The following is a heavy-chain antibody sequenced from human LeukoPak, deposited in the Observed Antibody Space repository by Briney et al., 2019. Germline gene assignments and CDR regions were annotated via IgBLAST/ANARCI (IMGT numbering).Heavy chain of an antibody. J-gene: IGHJ3*02. V-gene: IGHV4-39*01. CDR1: GGSISSSSYY. Sequence: SETLSLTCTVSGGSISSSSYYWGWIRQPPGKGLEWIGSIYYSGSTYYNPSLKSRVTISVDTSKNQFSLKLNSVTAADTAVYYCAGPLSSSWPSDAFDIWGQGTMVTVSS. CDR3: AGPLSSSWPSDAFDI. CDR2: IYYSGST. D-gene: IGHD6-13*01.